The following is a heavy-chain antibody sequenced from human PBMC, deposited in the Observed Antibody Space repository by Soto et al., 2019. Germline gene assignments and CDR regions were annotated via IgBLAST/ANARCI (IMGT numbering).Heavy chain of an antibody. Sequence: QVQLVQSGAEVKKPGSSVKVSCKASGGTFSSYAISWVRQAPGHGLEWMGGIIPIFGTANYARKFQGRVTITADESTSTAYMELSSLRSEDTAVYYCATRKSYCSGGSCHAGSFDIWGQGTMVTVSS. CDR3: ATRKSYCSGGSCHAGSFDI. J-gene: IGHJ3*02. CDR1: GGTFSSYA. V-gene: IGHV1-69*12. CDR2: IIPIFGTA. D-gene: IGHD2-15*01.